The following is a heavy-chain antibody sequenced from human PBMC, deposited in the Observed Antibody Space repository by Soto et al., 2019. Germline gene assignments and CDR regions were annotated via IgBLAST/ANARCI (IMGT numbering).Heavy chain of an antibody. D-gene: IGHD2-15*01. CDR2: ISAYNGNT. Sequence: ASVKVSCKASGYTFTSYGISCVRQAPGQGLEWMGWISAYNGNTNYAQKLQGRVTMTTDTSTSTAYMELRSLRSDDTAVYYCARATRLYCSGGSCYSSHAFDIWGQGTMVTVSS. J-gene: IGHJ3*02. CDR3: ARATRLYCSGGSCYSSHAFDI. V-gene: IGHV1-18*01. CDR1: GYTFTSYG.